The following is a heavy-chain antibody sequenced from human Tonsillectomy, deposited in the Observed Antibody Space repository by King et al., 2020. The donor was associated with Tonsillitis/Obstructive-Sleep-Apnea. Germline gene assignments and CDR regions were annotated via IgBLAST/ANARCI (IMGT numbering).Heavy chain of an antibody. CDR2: IKSKSGGGTT. Sequence: VQLVESGGGLVKPGGSLRLSCAASGFTVSNAWMSWVRQAPGKGREWVGRIKSKSGGGTTDYAAPVTGRFTISRDDSKNTLYLQMNSLKTEDTAGYYCTTDSGDAIYWGQGTLVTVSS. CDR1: GFTVSNAW. CDR3: TTDSGDAIY. V-gene: IGHV3-15*01. D-gene: IGHD2-21*02. J-gene: IGHJ4*02.